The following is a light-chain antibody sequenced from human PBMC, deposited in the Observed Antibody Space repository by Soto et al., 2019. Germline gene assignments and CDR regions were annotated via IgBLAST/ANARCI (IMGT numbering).Light chain of an antibody. CDR1: SGVVTSDNY. CDR2: STT. V-gene: IGLV7-43*01. Sequence: QTVVTQEPSLTVSPGGTVTLTCASSSGVVTSDNYPHWFQQKPGQAPRALIYSTTFKHSWTPARFSGSLLGGKAALTLSSVQAEDEAEYYRLLYYGGAHVVFGGGTKVTVL. J-gene: IGLJ2*01. CDR3: LLYYGGAHVV.